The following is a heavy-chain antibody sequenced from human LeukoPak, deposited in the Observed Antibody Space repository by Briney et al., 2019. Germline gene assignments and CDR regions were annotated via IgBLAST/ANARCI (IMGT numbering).Heavy chain of an antibody. Sequence: GGSLRLSCAASGFAFSSYGMHWVRQAPGKGLEWVAFIWFDGSNKHYADSVKGRFTISRDNSEDTLYLQMNSLRAEDTAVYYRVRDPSGSGFAFDSWGQGALVTVSS. CDR2: IWFDGSNK. V-gene: IGHV3-33*01. CDR3: VRDPSGSGFAFDS. D-gene: IGHD1-1*01. J-gene: IGHJ4*02. CDR1: GFAFSSYG.